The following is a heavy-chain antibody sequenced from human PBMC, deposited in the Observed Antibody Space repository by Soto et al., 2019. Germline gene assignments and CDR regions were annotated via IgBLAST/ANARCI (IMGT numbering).Heavy chain of an antibody. V-gene: IGHV3-23*01. D-gene: IGHD3-9*01. CDR2: ISGSGGST. CDR3: AKDLDLRYFDWLALGDAFDI. J-gene: IGHJ3*02. CDR1: GFTFSSYA. Sequence: GGSLRLSCAASGFTFSSYAMSWVRQAPGKGLEWVSAISGSGGSTYYADSVKGRFTISRDNSKNTLYLQMNSLRAEDTAVYYCAKDLDLRYFDWLALGDAFDIWGQGTMVTVSS.